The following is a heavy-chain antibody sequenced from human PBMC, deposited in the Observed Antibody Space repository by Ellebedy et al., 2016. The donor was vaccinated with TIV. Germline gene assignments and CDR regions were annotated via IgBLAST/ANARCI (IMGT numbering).Heavy chain of an antibody. CDR3: ASSYYGSGSYKD. V-gene: IGHV4-59*01. J-gene: IGHJ4*02. Sequence: MPSETLSLTCTVSGGSISSYYWSWIRQPPGKGLEWIGYIYYSGSTKYNPSLKSRVTISLDRSKNQFSLKLSSVTAADTAVYYCASSYYGSGSYKDWGQGTLVTVSS. CDR2: IYYSGST. CDR1: GGSISSYY. D-gene: IGHD3-10*01.